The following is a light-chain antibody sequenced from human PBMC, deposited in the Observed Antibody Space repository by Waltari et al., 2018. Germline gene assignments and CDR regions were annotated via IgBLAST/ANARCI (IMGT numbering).Light chain of an antibody. CDR2: DAS. V-gene: IGKV3-11*01. Sequence: EIVLTQSPVTLSLSPGEGATLSCKTSQSVGDFLAWYQQWPGQAPRLLIYDASLRAAGIPARFSGSGSGTDFTLTISSLESEDSAVYFCQQRNSWPLTFGPGTTVEV. CDR3: QQRNSWPLT. CDR1: QSVGDF. J-gene: IGKJ1*01.